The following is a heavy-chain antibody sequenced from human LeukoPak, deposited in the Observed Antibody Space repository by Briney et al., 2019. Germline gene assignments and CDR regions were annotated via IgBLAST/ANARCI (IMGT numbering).Heavy chain of an antibody. CDR2: INPNSGGT. CDR1: GYTFTGYY. D-gene: IGHD3-16*02. V-gene: IGHV1-2*04. J-gene: IGHJ4*02. CDR3: ARGSPGAGRVWGSSRTPTFDY. Sequence: GASVKVSCKASGYTFTGYYMHWVRQAPGQGLEWMGWINPNSGGTNYAQKFQGWVTMTRDTSISTAYMELSRLRSDDMAVYYCARGSPGAGRVWGSSRTPTFDYWGQGTLVTVSS.